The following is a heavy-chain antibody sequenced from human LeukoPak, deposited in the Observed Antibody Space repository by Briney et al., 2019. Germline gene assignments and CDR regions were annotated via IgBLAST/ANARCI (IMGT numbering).Heavy chain of an antibody. J-gene: IGHJ4*02. Sequence: GGSLRLSCAASGFTFSSYGMHWVRQAPGKGLEWVAFIRYDGSNKYYADSVKGRFTISRDNSKNTLYLQMNGLRAEDTAVYYCAKGGPARIVVVIDYWGQGTLVTVSS. D-gene: IGHD3-22*01. CDR1: GFTFSSYG. CDR2: IRYDGSNK. V-gene: IGHV3-30*02. CDR3: AKGGPARIVVVIDY.